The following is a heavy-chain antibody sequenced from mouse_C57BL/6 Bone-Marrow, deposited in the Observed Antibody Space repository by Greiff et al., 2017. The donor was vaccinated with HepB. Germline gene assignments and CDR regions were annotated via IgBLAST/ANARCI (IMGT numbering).Heavy chain of an antibody. CDR2: IYPGSGNT. CDR3: ARRGAPYYRYFDV. V-gene: IGHV1-76*01. D-gene: IGHD2-12*01. Sequence: VQLKESGAELVRPGASVKLSCKASGYTFTDYYINWVKQRPGQGLEWIARIYPGSGNTYYNEKFKGKATLTAEKSSSTAYMQLSSLTSEDSAVYFCARRGAPYYRYFDVWGTGTTVTVSS. J-gene: IGHJ1*03. CDR1: GYTFTDYY.